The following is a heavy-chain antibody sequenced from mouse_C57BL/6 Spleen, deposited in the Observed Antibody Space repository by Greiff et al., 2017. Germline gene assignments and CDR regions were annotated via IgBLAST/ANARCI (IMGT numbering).Heavy chain of an antibody. CDR3: ARGIYYDYDVSY. D-gene: IGHD2-4*01. J-gene: IGHJ2*01. V-gene: IGHV1-55*01. Sequence: QVQLQQPGAELVKPGASVKMSCKASGYTFTSYWITWVKQRPGQGLEWIGDIYPGSGSTNYNEKFKSKATLTVDTSSSTAYMQLSSLTSEDSAVYYCARGIYYDYDVSYWGQGTALTVSS. CDR1: GYTFTSYW. CDR2: IYPGSGST.